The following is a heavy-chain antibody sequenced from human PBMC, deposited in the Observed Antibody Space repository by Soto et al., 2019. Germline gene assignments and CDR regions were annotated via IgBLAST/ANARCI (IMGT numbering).Heavy chain of an antibody. J-gene: IGHJ6*02. CDR3: AQTGLWLVPRYYDGMDV. V-gene: IGHV2-5*02. D-gene: IGHD6-19*01. CDR2: IYWDDDK. CDR1: GFSLSTSGVG. Sequence: QITLKESGPTLVKPTQTLTLTCTFSGFSLSTSGVGVGWIRQPPGKALEWLALIYWDDDKRYSPSLKSRLTITKDPSKNQLVLTMTNMDPVDTATYYCAQTGLWLVPRYYDGMDVWGQGTTVTVSS.